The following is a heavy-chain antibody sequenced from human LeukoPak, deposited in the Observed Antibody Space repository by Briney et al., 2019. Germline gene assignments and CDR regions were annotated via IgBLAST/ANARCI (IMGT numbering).Heavy chain of an antibody. CDR3: AKDPIAARPRNWFDP. CDR2: ISGSGGST. J-gene: IGHJ5*02. D-gene: IGHD6-6*01. CDR1: GFTFSSYA. Sequence: PGGSLRLSCAASGFTFSSYAMSWVRQAPGKGLEWASAISGSGGSTYYADSVKGRFTISRDNSKNTLYLQMNSLRAEDTAVYYCAKDPIAARPRNWFDPWGQGTLVTVSS. V-gene: IGHV3-23*01.